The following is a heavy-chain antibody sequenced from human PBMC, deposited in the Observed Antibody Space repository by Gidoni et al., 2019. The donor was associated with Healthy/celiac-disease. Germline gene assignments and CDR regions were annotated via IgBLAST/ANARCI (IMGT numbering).Heavy chain of an antibody. CDR2: IKQDGSEK. V-gene: IGHV3-7*04. Sequence: EVQLVESGGGLVQPGGSLRLSCAASGFTFSSYWMSWVRQAPGKGLEWVANIKQDGSEKYCGDSVKGRFTIARDNAKNSLYLQMNSLRAEDTAVYYCARDAYNWNYVDGMDVWGQGTTVTVSS. CDR3: ARDAYNWNYVDGMDV. D-gene: IGHD1-7*01. J-gene: IGHJ6*02. CDR1: GFTFSSYW.